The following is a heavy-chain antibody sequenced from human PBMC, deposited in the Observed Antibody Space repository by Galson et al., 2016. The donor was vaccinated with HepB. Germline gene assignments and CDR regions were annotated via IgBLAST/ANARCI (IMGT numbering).Heavy chain of an antibody. Sequence: TLSLTCTVSGGPISSGDYYWTWIRQPPGKGLEWIGYIYYSGSTEYNESLKSRISMSVDTSKNQFSLKLTSVTAADTAVYYWAREQLLGYWFDPWGPGTLVTVSS. CDR1: GGPISSGDYY. CDR3: AREQLLGYWFDP. CDR2: IYYSGST. D-gene: IGHD1-26*01. J-gene: IGHJ5*02. V-gene: IGHV4-30-4*08.